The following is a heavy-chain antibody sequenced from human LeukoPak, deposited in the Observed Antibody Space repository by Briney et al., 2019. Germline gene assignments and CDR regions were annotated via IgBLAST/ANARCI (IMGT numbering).Heavy chain of an antibody. CDR2: ISSSSSTI. Sequence: GGSLRLSCAASGFTFSSYGMNWVRQAPGKGLEWVSYISSSSSTIYYADSVKGRFTISRDNAKNSLYLQMNSLRAEDTAVYYCAREDFWSGFDIWGQGTMVTVSS. CDR3: AREDFWSGFDI. D-gene: IGHD3-3*01. J-gene: IGHJ3*02. V-gene: IGHV3-48*01. CDR1: GFTFSSYG.